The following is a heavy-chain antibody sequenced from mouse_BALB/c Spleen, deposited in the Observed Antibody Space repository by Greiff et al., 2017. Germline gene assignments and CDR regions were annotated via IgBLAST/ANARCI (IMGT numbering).Heavy chain of an antibody. CDR3: ARTARAQGYFDY. Sequence: EVKLQESGGGLVQPGGSRKLSCAASGFTFSSFGMHWVRQAPEKGLEWVAYISSGSSTIYYADTVKGRFTISRDNPKNTLFLQMTSLRSEDTAMYYCARTARAQGYFDYWGQGTTLTVSS. CDR2: ISSGSSTI. CDR1: GFTFSSFG. J-gene: IGHJ2*01. V-gene: IGHV5-17*02. D-gene: IGHD3-1*01.